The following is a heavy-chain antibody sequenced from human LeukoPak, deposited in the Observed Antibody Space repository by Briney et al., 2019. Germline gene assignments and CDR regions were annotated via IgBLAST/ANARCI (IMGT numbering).Heavy chain of an antibody. CDR1: GDSISSGYY. D-gene: IGHD5-18*01. V-gene: IGHV4-38-2*02. Sequence: SETLSLTCTVSGDSISSGYYWGWIRQPPGKGLEWIGSIYHSGSTYYNPSLKSRVTISVDTSKNQFSLKLSSVTAADTAVYYCARDRGYSFDYWGRGTLVTVSS. CDR3: ARDRGYSFDY. J-gene: IGHJ4*02. CDR2: IYHSGST.